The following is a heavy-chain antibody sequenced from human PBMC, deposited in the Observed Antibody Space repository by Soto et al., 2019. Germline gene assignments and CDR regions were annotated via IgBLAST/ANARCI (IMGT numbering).Heavy chain of an antibody. CDR3: AKDAKILDWLPTSYYYDF. D-gene: IGHD3-9*01. J-gene: IGHJ4*02. CDR2: ISRSGNST. V-gene: IGHV3-23*01. CDR1: GFSFSSYA. Sequence: EVQVLESGGDLAQPGGSLRLSCAASGFSFSSYAMSWVRQSPGKGLEWVSSISRSGNSTYSADSVRGRVTISRDNSKNTLYLQMYSLRAEDTAVYYCAKDAKILDWLPTSYYYDFWGRGALVTVSS.